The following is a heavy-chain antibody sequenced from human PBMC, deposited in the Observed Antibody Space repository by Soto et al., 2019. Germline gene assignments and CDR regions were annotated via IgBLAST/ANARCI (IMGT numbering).Heavy chain of an antibody. CDR2: ISYDGSNK. Sequence: GGSLRLSCAASGFTFSSYAMHWVRQAPGKGLEWVAVISYDGSNKYYADSVKGRFTISRDNSKNTLYLQMNSLRAEDTAVYYCARDSESPYYYDSSGYYNYWGQGTLVTVSS. J-gene: IGHJ4*02. D-gene: IGHD3-22*01. V-gene: IGHV3-30-3*01. CDR1: GFTFSSYA. CDR3: ARDSESPYYYDSSGYYNY.